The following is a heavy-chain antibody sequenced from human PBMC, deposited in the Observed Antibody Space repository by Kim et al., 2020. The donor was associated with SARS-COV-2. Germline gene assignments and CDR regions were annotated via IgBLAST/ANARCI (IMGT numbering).Heavy chain of an antibody. J-gene: IGHJ6*02. V-gene: IGHV3-23*01. CDR3: AKLMRHRDYYYYGMDV. Sequence: SVKGRFPISRDNSKNTLHLQRNSLRAEDTAVYYCAKLMRHRDYYYYGMDVWGQGTTVTVSS.